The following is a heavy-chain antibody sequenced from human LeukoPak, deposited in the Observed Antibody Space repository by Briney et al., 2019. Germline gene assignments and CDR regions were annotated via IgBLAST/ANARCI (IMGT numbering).Heavy chain of an antibody. CDR2: IYYSGST. CDR1: GGSMSSYY. CDR3: ARGARAGYNLEPFDY. D-gene: IGHD5-24*01. J-gene: IGHJ4*02. Sequence: SETLSLTRTVSGGSMSSYYWSWIRQPPGKGLEWIGYIYYSGSTKYNPSLKSRVTISVDTSKNQFSLKLSSVTAADTAVYYCARGARAGYNLEPFDYWGQGTLVTVSS. V-gene: IGHV4-59*08.